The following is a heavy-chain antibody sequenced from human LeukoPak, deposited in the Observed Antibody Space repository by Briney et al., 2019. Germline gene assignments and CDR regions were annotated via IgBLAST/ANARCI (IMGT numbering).Heavy chain of an antibody. V-gene: IGHV4-34*01. Sequence: SETLSLTCAVYGGSFSGYYWSWIRQPPGKGLEWIGEINHSGSTNYNPSLKSRVTISVDTSKNQFSLKLSSVTAADTAVYYCALRRVRYHYYMDVWGKGTTVTIPS. CDR3: ALRRVRYHYYMDV. D-gene: IGHD1-1*01. J-gene: IGHJ6*03. CDR2: INHSGST. CDR1: GGSFSGYY.